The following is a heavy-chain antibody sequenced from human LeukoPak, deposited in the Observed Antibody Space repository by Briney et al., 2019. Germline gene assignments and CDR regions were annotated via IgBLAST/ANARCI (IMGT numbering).Heavy chain of an antibody. CDR2: IGTEDDT. Sequence: GGSLRLSCTASGFTLRNYVMHWVRQTTEKGLEWVSGIGTEDDTFYPDSVKGRFTISRENAKNSFYLQMNSLRAGDTAVYYCARGRFVLVPSLERWYFDLWGRGTLVTVSS. CDR3: ARGRFVLVPSLERWYFDL. D-gene: IGHD2-8*02. V-gene: IGHV3-13*01. J-gene: IGHJ2*01. CDR1: GFTLRNYV.